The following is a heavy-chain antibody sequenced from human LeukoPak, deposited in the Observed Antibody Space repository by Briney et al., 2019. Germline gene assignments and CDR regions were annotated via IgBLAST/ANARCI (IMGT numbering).Heavy chain of an antibody. CDR3: AASRWSGALDF. D-gene: IGHD3-3*01. Sequence: GGSLRLSCAASGSIFRDYWMLWVRQAPGKGLIWVSRIDRDGFPTIYADSVKGRFTVSRNNARNTLYLQMNNLRDDDSAVYYCAASRWSGALDFWGKGSLVTVSS. CDR1: GSIFRDYW. J-gene: IGHJ4*02. CDR2: IDRDGFPT. V-gene: IGHV3-74*01.